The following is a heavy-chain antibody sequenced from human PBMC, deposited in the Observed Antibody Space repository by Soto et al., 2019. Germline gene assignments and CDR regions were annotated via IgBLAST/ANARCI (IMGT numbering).Heavy chain of an antibody. J-gene: IGHJ4*02. Sequence: LRLSCVGSGFTFSSYEMNWVRQAPGKGLEWVSNIRSSGRSINYADSVKGRFTISRDNAKNSLYLQMNSLRAEDTAVYYCTRVRDSNDYWGQGTLVTVSS. CDR3: TRVRDSNDY. D-gene: IGHD3-22*01. CDR1: GFTFSSYE. V-gene: IGHV3-48*03. CDR2: IRSSGRSI.